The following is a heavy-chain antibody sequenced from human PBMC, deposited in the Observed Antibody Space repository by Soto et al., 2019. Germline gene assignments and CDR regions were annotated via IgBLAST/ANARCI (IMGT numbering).Heavy chain of an antibody. CDR1: GFAFSSFH. Sequence: PGGSLRLSCAASGFAFSSFHMTWVRQAPGKGLEWVANINEDGSEINYVDSVRGRFTISRDNAKNSLYLQMNSLRAEDTAVYYCARDYVGAADFDYWGQGTLVTVSS. J-gene: IGHJ4*02. D-gene: IGHD1-26*01. CDR2: INEDGSEI. V-gene: IGHV3-7*01. CDR3: ARDYVGAADFDY.